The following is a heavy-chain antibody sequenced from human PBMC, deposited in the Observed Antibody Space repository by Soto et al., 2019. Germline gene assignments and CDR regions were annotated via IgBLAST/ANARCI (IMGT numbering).Heavy chain of an antibody. J-gene: IGHJ6*02. CDR2: ISYDGNNK. V-gene: IGHV3-30*18. D-gene: IGHD4-17*01. CDR3: AKELQAYGDYDYYCYGLDV. CDR1: GFTFSTFG. Sequence: QLVESGGGVVPPGASLRLSCAASGFTFSTFGMHWVRQTPGKGLEWVAVISYDGNNKVYADSVKGRFTISRDNFKNTVEPVMNKLEVCDKAFYFCAKELQAYGDYDYYCYGLDVWGQGATVSVSS.